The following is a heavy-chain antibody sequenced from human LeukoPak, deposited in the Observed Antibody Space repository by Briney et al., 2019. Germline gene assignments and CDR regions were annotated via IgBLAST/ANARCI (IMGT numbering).Heavy chain of an antibody. J-gene: IGHJ6*03. D-gene: IGHD6-13*01. Sequence: ASVKVSCKASGYTFTSYDINWVRQATGQGLEWMGWLTPNSGNTGYAQKFQGRVTMTRDTSISTAYMELSRLRSDDTAVYYCARTTEAHSWRTRYYDYYMDVWGKGTTVTVSS. V-gene: IGHV1-8*01. CDR3: ARTTEAHSWRTRYYDYYMDV. CDR2: LTPNSGNT. CDR1: GYTFTSYD.